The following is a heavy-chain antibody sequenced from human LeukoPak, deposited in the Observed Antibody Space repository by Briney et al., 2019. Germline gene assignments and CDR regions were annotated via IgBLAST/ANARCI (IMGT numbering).Heavy chain of an antibody. J-gene: IGHJ4*02. V-gene: IGHV4-59*01. Sequence: SETLSLTCTVSGGSLSSYCWNWVRQPPGKGLEWIGYIYSSGSTNYNPSLKSRVTISVDTSKNQFSLRLSSVTAADTAVYYCARSTTGDYSDYWGQGTLVTVSS. CDR2: IYSSGST. CDR3: ARSTTGDYSDY. D-gene: IGHD1-1*01. CDR1: GGSLSSYC.